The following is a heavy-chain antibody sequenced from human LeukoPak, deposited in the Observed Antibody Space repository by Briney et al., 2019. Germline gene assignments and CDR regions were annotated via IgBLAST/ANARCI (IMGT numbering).Heavy chain of an antibody. CDR1: GFTFHDYA. D-gene: IGHD1-26*01. V-gene: IGHV3-9*01. CDR3: AKDIGSTGYYYYNMDV. Sequence: GGSLRLSCAASGFTFHDYAMHWVRQAPGKGLEWVSSINRNSGRIAYADSVKGRFTISRDNAKNSLYLQMNSLRAEDTALYYCAKDIGSTGYYYYNMDVWGQGTPVTVSS. CDR2: INRNSGRI. J-gene: IGHJ6*02.